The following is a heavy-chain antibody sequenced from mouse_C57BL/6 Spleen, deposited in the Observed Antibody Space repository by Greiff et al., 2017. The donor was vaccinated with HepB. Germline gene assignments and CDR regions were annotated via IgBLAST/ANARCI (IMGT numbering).Heavy chain of an antibody. CDR3: ARLGYYDNCAAMDY. Sequence: QVQLQQSGAELVKPGASVKISCKASGYAFSSYWMNWVKQRPGKGLEWIGQINPGDGDTNYNGKFKGKSTLTADKAYSTAYMQLSSLTSEDSAVYFCARLGYYDNCAAMDYWGQGTSVTVSS. J-gene: IGHJ4*01. CDR1: GYAFSSYW. CDR2: INPGDGDT. D-gene: IGHD2-1*01. V-gene: IGHV1-80*01.